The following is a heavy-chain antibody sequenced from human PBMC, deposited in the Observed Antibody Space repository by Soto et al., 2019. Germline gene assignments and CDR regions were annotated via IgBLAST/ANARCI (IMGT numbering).Heavy chain of an antibody. J-gene: IGHJ4*02. Sequence: ASVKVSCKASGYSFTSLDINWVRQTAGQGLEWMGWMQPSTGRTGYAQKFQGRVTMTRDTSINTAYMELATLTSDDTAFYYCARGVSAGVDYWGQGTLVTVS. D-gene: IGHD1-26*01. CDR1: GYSFTSLD. V-gene: IGHV1-8*01. CDR2: MQPSTGRT. CDR3: ARGVSAGVDY.